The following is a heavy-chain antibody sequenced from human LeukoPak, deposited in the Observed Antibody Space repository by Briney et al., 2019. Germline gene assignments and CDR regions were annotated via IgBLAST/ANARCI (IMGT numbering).Heavy chain of an antibody. CDR1: GYTFTSYY. J-gene: IGHJ5*02. CDR2: INPSGGST. V-gene: IGHV1-46*01. Sequence: ASVKVSCKASGYTFTSYYMHWVRQAPGQGLEWMGIINPSGGSTSYAQKFQGRVTMTRDMSTSTVYMELSSLRSEDTAVYYCARSSYSSSLFGRWFDPWGQGTLVTVSS. CDR3: ARSSYSSSLFGRWFDP. D-gene: IGHD6-13*01.